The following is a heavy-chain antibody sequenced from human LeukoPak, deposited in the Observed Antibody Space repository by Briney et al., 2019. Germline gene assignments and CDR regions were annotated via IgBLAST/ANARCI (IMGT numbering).Heavy chain of an antibody. D-gene: IGHD5-18*01. CDR2: INHSGST. CDR1: GGSFSGYY. V-gene: IGHV4-34*01. Sequence: SETLSLTCAVYGGSFSGYYWSWIRQPPGKGLEWIGEINHSGSTNYNPSLKSRVTISVDTSKNPFSLKLSSVTAADTAVYYCASSGYSYGYCDYWGQGTLVTVSS. J-gene: IGHJ4*02. CDR3: ASSGYSYGYCDY.